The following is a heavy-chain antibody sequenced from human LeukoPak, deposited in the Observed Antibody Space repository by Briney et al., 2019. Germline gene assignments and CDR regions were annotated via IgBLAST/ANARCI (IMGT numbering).Heavy chain of an antibody. CDR2: ISSSGSTL. V-gene: IGHV3-11*04. CDR1: GFTFSDHY. Sequence: PGGSLRLSCAASGFTFSDHYMSWIRQAPGKGLEWVSYISSSGSTLYYADSVKGRFTISRDNAKNSVFLQMNSLRVEDTAVYYCARDRQAGGYWGQGTLVTVSS. J-gene: IGHJ4*02. CDR3: ARDRQAGGY.